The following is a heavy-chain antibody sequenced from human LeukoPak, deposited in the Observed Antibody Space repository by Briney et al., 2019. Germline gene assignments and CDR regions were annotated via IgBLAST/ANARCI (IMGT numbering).Heavy chain of an antibody. CDR3: ATECGDYAQGYMDV. CDR1: GFTFSSYS. J-gene: IGHJ6*03. V-gene: IGHV3-21*01. D-gene: IGHD4-17*01. Sequence: GGSLRLSCAASGFTFSSYSMNWVRQAPGKGLEWVSSISSSSSYIYYADSVKGRFTISRDNAKNSLYLQMNSLRAEDTAVYYCATECGDYAQGYMDVWGKGTTVTVSS. CDR2: ISSSSSYI.